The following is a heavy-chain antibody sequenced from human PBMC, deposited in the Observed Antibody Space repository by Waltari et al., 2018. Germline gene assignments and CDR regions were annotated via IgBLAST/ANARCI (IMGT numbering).Heavy chain of an antibody. CDR2: ISGSXGST. J-gene: IGHJ4*02. CDR3: AKAXDAAARLVHFDX. D-gene: IGHD6-13*01. CDR1: GFTFSSYA. Sequence: VQLXESGGGXVQPGGSLRXSCAASGFTFSSYAMSWVRQAPGKGXEWVSXISGSXGSTYXADSVKGRFTXSRDNSKNTLYLQMNSLXAEDTAVYXCAKAXDAAARLVHFDXWGQGTLVTVSS. V-gene: IGHV3-23*01.